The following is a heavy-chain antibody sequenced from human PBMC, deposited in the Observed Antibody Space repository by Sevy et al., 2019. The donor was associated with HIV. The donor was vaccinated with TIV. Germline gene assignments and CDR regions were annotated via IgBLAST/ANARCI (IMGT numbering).Heavy chain of an antibody. Sequence: ASVKVSCKASGYTFTGYYMHWVRQAPGQGLEWMGWINPNSGGTNYAQKFQGRVTMTRYTSISTAYMELSRLRSDDTTVYYCARDDYVWGRILDYWGQGTLVTVSS. CDR2: INPNSGGT. CDR3: ARDDYVWGRILDY. J-gene: IGHJ4*02. CDR1: GYTFTGYY. V-gene: IGHV1-2*02. D-gene: IGHD3-16*01.